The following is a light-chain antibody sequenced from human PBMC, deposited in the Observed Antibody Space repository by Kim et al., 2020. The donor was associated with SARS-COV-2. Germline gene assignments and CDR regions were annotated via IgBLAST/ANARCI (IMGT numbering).Light chain of an antibody. Sequence: GQTASINCQGDKCGNKWAGWYKQKPGQSPVLVIYKDTMRAWGIPERFCGTDSGNEATLTISGTQAKDEADYYCQEWNNSTGVFGPGTKVAVL. CDR3: QEWNNSTGV. J-gene: IGLJ1*01. CDR1: KCGNKW. CDR2: KDT. V-gene: IGLV3-1*01.